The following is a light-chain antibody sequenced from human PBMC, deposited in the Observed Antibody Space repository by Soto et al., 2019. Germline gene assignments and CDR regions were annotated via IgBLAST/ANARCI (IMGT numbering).Light chain of an antibody. V-gene: IGKV3-20*01. Sequence: EIVLTQSPGTLSLSPGERATLSCRASQSVTSNYLAWYQQTPGQAPRLLFFGASIRATGIPDRFSGSGSGTDFTLTISRLEPEDFAVYYCQQYGSSPPKTFGQGTKVDIK. CDR2: GAS. CDR3: QQYGSSPPKT. J-gene: IGKJ1*01. CDR1: QSVTSNY.